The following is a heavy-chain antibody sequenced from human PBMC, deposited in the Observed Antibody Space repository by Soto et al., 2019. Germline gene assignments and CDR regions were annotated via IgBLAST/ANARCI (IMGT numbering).Heavy chain of an antibody. V-gene: IGHV1-69*13. CDR3: ARSYDSSGYYGYYFDY. Sequence: GASVKVSCKASGGTFSSYAISWVRQAPGQGLEWMGGIIPIFGTANYAQKFQGRVTITADESTSTAYMELSSLRSEDTAVYYCARSYDSSGYYGYYFDYWGQGTLVTVSS. CDR2: IIPIFGTA. CDR1: GGTFSSYA. D-gene: IGHD3-22*01. J-gene: IGHJ4*02.